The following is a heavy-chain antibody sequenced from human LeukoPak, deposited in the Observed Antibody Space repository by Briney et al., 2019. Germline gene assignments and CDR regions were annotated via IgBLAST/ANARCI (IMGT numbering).Heavy chain of an antibody. V-gene: IGHV3-30*04. CDR1: GFTFSSYA. J-gene: IGHJ3*02. D-gene: IGHD5-18*01. Sequence: GGSLRLSCAASGFTFSSYAIHWVRQAPGKGLEWVAVISYDGSNKNYADSVKGRFTISRDNSKNTLYLQMNSLRAEDTAVYYCARERRGYSYGWGAFDIWGQGTMVTVSS. CDR3: ARERRGYSYGWGAFDI. CDR2: ISYDGSNK.